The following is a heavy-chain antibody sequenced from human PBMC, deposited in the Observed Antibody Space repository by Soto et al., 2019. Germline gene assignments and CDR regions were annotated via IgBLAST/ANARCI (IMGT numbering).Heavy chain of an antibody. J-gene: IGHJ4*02. Sequence: GGSLRLSCSASGFTFSSFAMHWVRQAPDKGLHYVSAISNHGGSTYYADSVKGRFTMSRDNSKSTLFLQMNSLRAEDTAVYYCARDLQTYYYDSSGYADYWGQGTLVTVSS. V-gene: IGHV3-64*04. CDR1: GFTFSSFA. D-gene: IGHD3-22*01. CDR3: ARDLQTYYYDSSGYADY. CDR2: ISNHGGST.